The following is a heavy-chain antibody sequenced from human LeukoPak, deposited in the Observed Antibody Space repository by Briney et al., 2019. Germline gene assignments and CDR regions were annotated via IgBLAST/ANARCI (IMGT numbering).Heavy chain of an antibody. CDR1: GFTFSSYS. D-gene: IGHD3-16*02. V-gene: IGHV3-21*01. CDR3: AKDMITFGGVIVKGPVDY. J-gene: IGHJ4*02. CDR2: ITRSSSYI. Sequence: GGSLRLSCAASGFTFSSYSMNWVRQAPGKGLEWVSSITRSSSYIYYADSVKGRFTISRDNAKKSLYLQMNSLRAEDTAVYYCAKDMITFGGVIVKGPVDYWGQGTLVTVSS.